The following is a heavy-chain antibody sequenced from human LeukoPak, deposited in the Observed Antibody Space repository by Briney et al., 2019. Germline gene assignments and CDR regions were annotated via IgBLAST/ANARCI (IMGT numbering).Heavy chain of an antibody. J-gene: IGHJ4*02. V-gene: IGHV4-59*12. CDR1: GGSISSYY. CDR2: IHYSGSP. CDR3: ARPGYSYGYRY. D-gene: IGHD5-18*01. Sequence: SETLSLTCTVSGGSISSYYWSWIRQPPGKGLEWIGYIHYSGSPNYNPSLKSRPSLSVDTSKNQFSLKLSSVTAADTAVYYCARPGYSYGYRYWGQGTLVTVSS.